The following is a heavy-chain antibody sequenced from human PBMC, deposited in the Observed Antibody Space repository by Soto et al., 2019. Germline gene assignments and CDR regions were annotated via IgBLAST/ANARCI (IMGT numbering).Heavy chain of an antibody. D-gene: IGHD3-9*01. CDR3: ARQVGNLYYDILTGKNYYYYGMDV. V-gene: IGHV4-34*01. CDR1: DESLSDYY. Sequence: SETLSLTCAVHDESLSDYYYSWTRQPPGKGLEWIGEIHPSGSTYYNPSLKTRVTLSLDTSKNLFSLKLSSVTAADTAVYYCARQVGNLYYDILTGKNYYYYGMDVWGQGTTVTVSS. CDR2: IHPSGST. J-gene: IGHJ6*02.